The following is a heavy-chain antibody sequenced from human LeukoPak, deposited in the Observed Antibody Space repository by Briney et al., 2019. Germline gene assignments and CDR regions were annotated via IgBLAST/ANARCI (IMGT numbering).Heavy chain of an antibody. CDR2: TYHSGST. Sequence: SETLSLTCAVSGGSISSGGYSWSWIRQPPGKGLEWIGYTYHSGSTYYNPSLKSRVTISADRSKNQFSLKLSSVTAADTAVYYCASRYYYDSSGYSYWGQGTLVTVSS. CDR1: GGSISSGGYS. D-gene: IGHD3-22*01. J-gene: IGHJ4*02. CDR3: ASRYYYDSSGYSY. V-gene: IGHV4-30-2*01.